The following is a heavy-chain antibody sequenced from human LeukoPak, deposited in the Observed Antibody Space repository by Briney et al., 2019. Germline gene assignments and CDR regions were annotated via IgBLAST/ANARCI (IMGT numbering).Heavy chain of an antibody. D-gene: IGHD2-15*01. Sequence: GGSLRLSCAASGFTFSSYSMNWVRQAPGKGLEWVSSISSSRSYIYYADSVKGRFTISRNNAKNSLYLQMNSLRAEDTAVYYCAREGYCSGGSCYDAFDIWGQGTMVTVSS. J-gene: IGHJ3*02. V-gene: IGHV3-21*01. CDR3: AREGYCSGGSCYDAFDI. CDR2: ISSSRSYI. CDR1: GFTFSSYS.